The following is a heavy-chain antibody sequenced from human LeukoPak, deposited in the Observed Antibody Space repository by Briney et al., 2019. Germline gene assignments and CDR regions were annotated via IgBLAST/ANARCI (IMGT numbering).Heavy chain of an antibody. J-gene: IGHJ4*02. D-gene: IGHD1-14*01. CDR1: GFTFSSYS. CDR2: ISTGSHTI. V-gene: IGHV3-48*01. CDR3: ARDLTSDTGDY. Sequence: GGSLRLSCAASGFTFSSYSMSWVRQAPGKGLEWVSYISTGSHTIYYADSVKGRFTISRDNSKNTLYLQMNSLRAEDTAVYYCARDLTSDTGDYWGQGTLVTVSS.